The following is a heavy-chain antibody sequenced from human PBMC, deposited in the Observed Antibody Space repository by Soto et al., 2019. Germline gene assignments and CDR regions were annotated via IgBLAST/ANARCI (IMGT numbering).Heavy chain of an antibody. CDR3: ARQIYDSDSGPNFQYYFDS. Sequence: GESLKISCKGSGYSFTSYWISWVRQMPGKGLGWMGRIDPSDSYTNYSPSFQGHVTISADKSISTAYLQWSSLKASDTAMYYCARQIYDSDSGPNFQYYFDSWGQGTLVTVSS. CDR2: IDPSDSYT. D-gene: IGHD3-22*01. J-gene: IGHJ4*02. CDR1: GYSFTSYW. V-gene: IGHV5-10-1*01.